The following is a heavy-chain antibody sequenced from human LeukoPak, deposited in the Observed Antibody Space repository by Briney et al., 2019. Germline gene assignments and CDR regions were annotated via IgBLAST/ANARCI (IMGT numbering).Heavy chain of an antibody. D-gene: IGHD3-10*01. CDR1: GFTFGDYA. CDR2: ISWNSGSI. V-gene: IGHV3-9*01. Sequence: GRSLRLSCAASGFTFGDYAMHWVRQAPGKGLEWVSGISWNSGSIGYADSVKGRFTISRDNAKNSLYLQMNSLRAEDTALYYCAKGPDYYGSGSYYSYFDYWGQGTLVTVSS. CDR3: AKGPDYYGSGSYYSYFDY. J-gene: IGHJ4*02.